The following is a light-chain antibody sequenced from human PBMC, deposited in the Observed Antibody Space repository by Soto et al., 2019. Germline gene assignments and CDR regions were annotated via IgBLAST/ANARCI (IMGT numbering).Light chain of an antibody. CDR1: QSVSSAY. V-gene: IGKV3-20*01. CDR2: GAS. J-gene: IGKJ2*01. Sequence: EIVLTQSPGTLSLSPGERATLSCRASQSVSSAYLAWYQKIPGQAPRLLIYGASSRGTGIPDRFSGSGSGTDVTLTISGLAPEDFAVYYCQQSGSSFYTFGHGTKLEIK. CDR3: QQSGSSFYT.